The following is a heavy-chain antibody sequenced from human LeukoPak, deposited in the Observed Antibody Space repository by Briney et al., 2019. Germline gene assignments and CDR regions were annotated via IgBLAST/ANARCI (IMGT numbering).Heavy chain of an antibody. V-gene: IGHV3-23*01. D-gene: IGHD3-10*01. CDR2: ISDSGGKT. CDR3: VARAGGFRHFDY. CDR1: GFIFSNYA. Sequence: EGSLRLSCAASGFIFSNYAMSWVRQAPGKGLEWVSGISDSGGKTDSADSVKGRFTISRDNSKGKVYLQMNSLRAEDTAVYYCVARAGGFRHFDYWGQGTLVTVSS. J-gene: IGHJ4*02.